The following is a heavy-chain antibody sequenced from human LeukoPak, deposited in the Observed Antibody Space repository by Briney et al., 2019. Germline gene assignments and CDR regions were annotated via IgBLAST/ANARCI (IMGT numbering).Heavy chain of an antibody. CDR2: INWNGGST. CDR1: GFTFDDYG. CDR3: ARAAGGSYYDSSGCYY. J-gene: IGHJ4*02. D-gene: IGHD3-22*01. V-gene: IGHV3-20*01. Sequence: ETLRLSCAASGFTFDDYGMSWVRQAAGKGLEWASGINWNGGSTGYADSVKGRFSISRDNATSSLCMQMNSLRAEDTALYDCARAAGGSYYDSSGCYYCGQGTLVTVSS.